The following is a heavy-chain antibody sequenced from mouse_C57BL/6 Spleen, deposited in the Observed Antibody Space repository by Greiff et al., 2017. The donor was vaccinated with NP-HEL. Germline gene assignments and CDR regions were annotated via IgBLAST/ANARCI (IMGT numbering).Heavy chain of an antibody. CDR2: IYPGDGDT. D-gene: IGHD1-1*01. CDR1: GYAFSSSW. J-gene: IGHJ3*01. CDR3: AREDYYGSSSSGFAY. V-gene: IGHV1-82*01. Sequence: VQLQESGPELVKPGASVKISCKASGYAFSSSWMNWVKQRPGKGLEWIGRIYPGDGDTNYNGKFKGKATLTADKSSSTAYMQLSSLTSEDSAVYFCAREDYYGSSSSGFAYWGQGTLVTVSA.